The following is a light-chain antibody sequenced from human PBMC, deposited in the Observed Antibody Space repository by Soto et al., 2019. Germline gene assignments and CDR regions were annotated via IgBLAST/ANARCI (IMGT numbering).Light chain of an antibody. V-gene: IGKV1-5*01. J-gene: IGKJ3*01. CDR2: DAS. CDR1: QRISNW. CDR3: QQYNSYSPYA. Sequence: DIRVPQSCSPVSACVGDGVTITWRGSQRISNWLAWYQQKPGKAPKLLIYDASSLEGGVPSRFSGSGSGTEFTLTISSLQPACFASYYCQQYNSYSPYAVGPGTKVDI.